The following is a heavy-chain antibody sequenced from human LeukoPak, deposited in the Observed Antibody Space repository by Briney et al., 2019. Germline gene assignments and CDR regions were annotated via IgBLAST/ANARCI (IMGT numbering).Heavy chain of an antibody. CDR1: GGSFSGYY. Sequence: SETLSLTWAVYGGSFSGYYWSWIRQPPGKGLEWIGEINHSGSTNYNPSLKSRVTISVDTSKNQFSLKLSSVTAADTAVYYCARVFDYWGQGTLVTVSS. V-gene: IGHV4-34*01. CDR3: ARVFDY. J-gene: IGHJ4*02. CDR2: INHSGST.